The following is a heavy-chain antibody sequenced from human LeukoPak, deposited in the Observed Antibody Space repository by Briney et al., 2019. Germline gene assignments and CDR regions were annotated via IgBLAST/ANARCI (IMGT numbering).Heavy chain of an antibody. Sequence: SETLSLTCTVSGVSISSYYWSWIRQPPGKGLEWIGYIYTSGSTNYNPSLKSRVTISVDTSKNQFSLKLSSVTAADTAVYYCARQRQSGYGNYYYYYYMDVWGKGTTVTVSS. CDR2: IYTSGST. V-gene: IGHV4-4*09. CDR1: GVSISSYY. J-gene: IGHJ6*03. D-gene: IGHD5-12*01. CDR3: ARQRQSGYGNYYYYYYMDV.